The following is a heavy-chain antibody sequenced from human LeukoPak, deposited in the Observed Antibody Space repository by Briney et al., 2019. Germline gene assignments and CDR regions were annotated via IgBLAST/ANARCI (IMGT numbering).Heavy chain of an antibody. V-gene: IGHV3-7*01. CDR3: AGPNWYVSNP. J-gene: IGHJ5*02. CDR2: IKDDGTVK. CDR1: GYTFSEYY. Sequence: GGSLRLSCAASGYTFSEYYMSWVRQAPGKGLEWLANIKDDGTVKYYVDSVKGRFTISRDNARNSLYLQMNSLRAEDTAVYYCAGPNWYVSNPWGQGTLVTVSS. D-gene: IGHD6-13*01.